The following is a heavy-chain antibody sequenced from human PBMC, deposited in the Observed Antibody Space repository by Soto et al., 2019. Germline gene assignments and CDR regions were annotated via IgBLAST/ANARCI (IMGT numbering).Heavy chain of an antibody. D-gene: IGHD6-19*01. Sequence: QVQLVQSGAEVKKPGSSVKVSCKASGGTFSSYAISWVRQAPGQGLEWMGGIIPIFGTANYAQKFQGRVTISADESTSTAYMELSGLRSEDTAVYYCARVPSQSLVRGNYYYGMDVWGQGTTVTVSS. CDR2: IIPIFGTA. J-gene: IGHJ6*02. V-gene: IGHV1-69*01. CDR3: ARVPSQSLVRGNYYYGMDV. CDR1: GGTFSSYA.